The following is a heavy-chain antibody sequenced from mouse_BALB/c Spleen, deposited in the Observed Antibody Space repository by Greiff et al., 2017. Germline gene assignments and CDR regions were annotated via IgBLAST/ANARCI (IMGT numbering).Heavy chain of an antibody. CDR3: ASGGRAMDY. D-gene: IGHD6-1*01. CDR2: ISSGSSTI. J-gene: IGHJ4*01. Sequence: VMLVESGGGLVQPGGSRKLSCAASGFTFSSFGMHWVRQAPEKGLEWVAYISSGSSTIYYADTVKGRFTISRDNPKNTLFLQMTSLRSEDTAMYYCASGGRAMDYWGQGTSVTVSS. V-gene: IGHV5-17*02. CDR1: GFTFSSFG.